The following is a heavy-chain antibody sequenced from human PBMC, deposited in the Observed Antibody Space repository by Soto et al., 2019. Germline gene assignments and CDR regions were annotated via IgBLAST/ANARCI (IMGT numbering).Heavy chain of an antibody. V-gene: IGHV1-69*10. Sequence: SAKVSCKSSGGTFSSYAISWVRQAPGQGLEWMGGVIPVFGLATYAQKVQGRVTITADKSTNTAYMEVSSLRSEDTAVYYCARGKSYYGSGKGIYDYYSLDVWGQGTTVTVSS. CDR2: VIPVFGLA. J-gene: IGHJ6*02. D-gene: IGHD3-10*01. CDR1: GGTFSSYA. CDR3: ARGKSYYGSGKGIYDYYSLDV.